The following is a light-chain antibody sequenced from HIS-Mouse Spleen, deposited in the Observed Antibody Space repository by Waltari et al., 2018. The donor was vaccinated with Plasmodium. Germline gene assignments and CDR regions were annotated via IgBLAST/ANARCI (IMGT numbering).Light chain of an antibody. Sequence: QSALTQPASVSGSPGQSITISCTGTSSDVGSYNLVSWYQQHPGKAPKLMIYEGSKRPSAVSNRFSGPKSGNTASLTMSGLQAEDEADYYCCAYAGSSTFVVFGGGTKLAVL. J-gene: IGLJ2*01. V-gene: IGLV2-23*03. CDR2: EGS. CDR1: SSDVGSYNL. CDR3: CAYAGSSTFVV.